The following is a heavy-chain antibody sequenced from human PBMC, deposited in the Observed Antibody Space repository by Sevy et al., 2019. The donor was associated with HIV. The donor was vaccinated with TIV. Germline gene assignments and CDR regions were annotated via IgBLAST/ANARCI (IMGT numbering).Heavy chain of an antibody. CDR1: GFTSSSYA. J-gene: IGHJ4*02. CDR3: AKDTSYYYDSSGYYHY. D-gene: IGHD3-22*01. Sequence: GGSLRLSCAASGFTSSSYAMSWVRQAPGKGLEWVSAISGSGGSTYYADSVKGRFTISRDNSKNTLYLQMNSLRAEDTAVYYCAKDTSYYYDSSGYYHYWGQGTLVTVS. V-gene: IGHV3-23*01. CDR2: ISGSGGST.